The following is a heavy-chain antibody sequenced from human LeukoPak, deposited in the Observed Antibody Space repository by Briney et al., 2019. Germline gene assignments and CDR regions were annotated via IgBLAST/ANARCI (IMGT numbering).Heavy chain of an antibody. V-gene: IGHV3-21*01. CDR1: GFTFSSYN. J-gene: IGHJ6*03. D-gene: IGHD1-26*01. CDR2: ITSGSSYR. Sequence: GGSLRLSCAASGFTFSSYNMNWVRQAPGKGLEWVSSITSGSSYRYYADSVKGRFTISRDNAKNSLYLQMNSLRAEDTAVYYCARDPYSGSYGNYYYYFMDVWGKGTTVTISS. CDR3: ARDPYSGSYGNYYYYFMDV.